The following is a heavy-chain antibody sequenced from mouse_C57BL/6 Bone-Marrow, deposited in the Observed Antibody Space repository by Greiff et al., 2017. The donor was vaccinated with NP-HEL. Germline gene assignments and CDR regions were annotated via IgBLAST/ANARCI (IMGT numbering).Heavy chain of an antibody. V-gene: IGHV1-78*01. D-gene: IGHD2-1*01. CDR3: ARGDYGNGRYFDV. CDR1: GYTFTDHT. Sequence: VKLMESDAELVKPGASVKISCKVSGYTFTDHTIHWMKQRPEQGLEWIGYIYPRDGSTKYNEKFKGKATLTADKSSSTAYMQLNSLTSEDSAVYFCARGDYGNGRYFDVWGTGTTVTVSS. CDR2: IYPRDGST. J-gene: IGHJ1*03.